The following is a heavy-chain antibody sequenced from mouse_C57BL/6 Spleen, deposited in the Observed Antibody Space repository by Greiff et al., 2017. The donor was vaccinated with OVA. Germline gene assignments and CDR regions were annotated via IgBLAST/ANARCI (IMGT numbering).Heavy chain of an antibody. CDR1: GFTFNTYA. D-gene: IGHD1-1*01. CDR2: IRSKSSNYAT. J-gene: IGHJ3*01. CDR3: VRDYYGSRFAY. Sequence: EVQGVESGGGLVQPKGSLKLSCAASGFTFNTYAMHWVRQAPGKGLEWVARIRSKSSNYATYYADSVKDRFTISRDDSQSMLYLQMNNLKTEDTAMYYCVRDYYGSRFAYWGQGTLVTVSA. V-gene: IGHV10-3*01.